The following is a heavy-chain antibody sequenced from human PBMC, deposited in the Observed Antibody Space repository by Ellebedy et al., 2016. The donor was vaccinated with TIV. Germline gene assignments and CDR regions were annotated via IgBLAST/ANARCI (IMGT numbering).Heavy chain of an antibody. V-gene: IGHV4-59*12. Sequence: MPSETLSLTCTVSGGSISSYYWSWIRQPPGKGLEWIGYIYYSASTNYKPSLKSRVTILVYTSKNQFSLKLSSVTAADTAVYYCAIEAGAIHDFWSGYYPNGMDVWGQGTTVTVSS. D-gene: IGHD3-3*01. CDR1: GGSISSYY. CDR3: AIEAGAIHDFWSGYYPNGMDV. J-gene: IGHJ6*02. CDR2: IYYSAST.